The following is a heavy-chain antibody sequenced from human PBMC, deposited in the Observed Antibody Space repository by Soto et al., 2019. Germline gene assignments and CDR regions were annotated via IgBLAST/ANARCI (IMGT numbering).Heavy chain of an antibody. CDR2: IYYSGST. CDR1: GGSISSGGYY. V-gene: IGHV4-31*03. CDR3: ARASSRIAAAGTPFDY. J-gene: IGHJ4*02. Sequence: QVQLQESGPGLVKPSQTLSLTCTVSGGSISSGGYYWSWIRQHPGKGLEWIGYIYYSGSTYYNPSLKSRVTISVDTSKNQFSLKLSSVTAADTAVYYCARASSRIAAAGTPFDYWGQGTLVTVSS. D-gene: IGHD6-13*01.